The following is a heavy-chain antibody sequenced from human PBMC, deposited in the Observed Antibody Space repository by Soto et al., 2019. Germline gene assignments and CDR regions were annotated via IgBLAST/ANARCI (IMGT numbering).Heavy chain of an antibody. CDR1: GGSISSYY. V-gene: IGHV4-59*01. D-gene: IGHD6-13*01. CDR3: ARTWKLVLDP. Sequence: SETLSLTCTVSGGSISSYYWSWIRQPPGKGLEWIGYIYYSGSTNYNPSLKSRVTISVDTSKNQFSLKLSSVTAADTAVYYCARTWKLVLDPWGQGTLVTVSS. CDR2: IYYSGST. J-gene: IGHJ5*02.